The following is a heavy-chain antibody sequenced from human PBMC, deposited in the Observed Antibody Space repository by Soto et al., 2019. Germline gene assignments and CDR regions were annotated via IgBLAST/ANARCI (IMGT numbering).Heavy chain of an antibody. Sequence: SVKVSCKASGGTFSSYAISWVRQAPGQGLEWMGGIIPIFGTANYAQKFQGRVTITADESTSTAYMELSSLRSEDTAVYYCARSKIAAAGTDWFDPWGQGTLVTVSS. D-gene: IGHD6-13*01. CDR1: GGTFSSYA. J-gene: IGHJ5*02. CDR2: IIPIFGTA. V-gene: IGHV1-69*13. CDR3: ARSKIAAAGTDWFDP.